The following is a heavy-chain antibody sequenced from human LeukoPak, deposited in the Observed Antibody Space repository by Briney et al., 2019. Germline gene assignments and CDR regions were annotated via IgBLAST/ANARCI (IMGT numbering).Heavy chain of an antibody. CDR3: ASEGGYNLD. Sequence: PGRSLRLSCAASGFTFSSYGMHWVRQAPGKGLEWVSYISSSGSTIYYADSVKGRFTISRDNAKNSLYLQMNSLRAEDTAVYYCASEGGYNLDWGQGTLVTVSS. J-gene: IGHJ4*02. D-gene: IGHD5-24*01. CDR2: ISSSGSTI. CDR1: GFTFSSYG. V-gene: IGHV3-48*04.